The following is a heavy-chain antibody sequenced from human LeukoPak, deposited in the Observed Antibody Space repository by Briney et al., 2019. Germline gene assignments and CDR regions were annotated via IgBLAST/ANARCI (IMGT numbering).Heavy chain of an antibody. J-gene: IGHJ4*02. V-gene: IGHV4-59*11. D-gene: IGHD6-19*01. Sequence: SETLSLTCTVSGGSISSHYWSWIRQPPGKGLEWIGDIYYSGSTNYNPSLKSRVTISVDTSKNQFSLRLTSVTAADTAVYYCARETTLTGYASGLGFNYWGQGTLVTVSS. CDR3: ARETTLTGYASGLGFNY. CDR1: GGSISSHY. CDR2: IYYSGST.